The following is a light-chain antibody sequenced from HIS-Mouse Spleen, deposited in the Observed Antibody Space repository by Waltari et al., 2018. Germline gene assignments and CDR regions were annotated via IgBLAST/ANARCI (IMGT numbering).Light chain of an antibody. CDR2: DVS. J-gene: IGLJ3*02. CDR3: SSYTSSSTLRV. Sequence: QSALTQPASVSGSPGQSITISCTGTSSDVGGYHYFSWYQQHPGKAPKLMIYDVSNRPSGVSNRFSGSKSGNTASLTISGLQAEDEADYYCSSYTSSSTLRVFGGGTKLTVL. CDR1: SSDVGGYHY. V-gene: IGLV2-14*03.